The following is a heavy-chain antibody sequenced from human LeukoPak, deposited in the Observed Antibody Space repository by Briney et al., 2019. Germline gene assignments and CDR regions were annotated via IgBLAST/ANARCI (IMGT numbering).Heavy chain of an antibody. V-gene: IGHV3-7*01. Sequence: KTGGSLRLSCAASGFTFSDYWMSWVRQAPGKGLEWVANIKQDGSEEYYVDSVKGRFTISRDNAKNSLYLQMNSLRAEDTAVYYCARERVGAATLFDYWGQGTLVTVSS. CDR2: IKQDGSEE. CDR1: GFTFSDYW. CDR3: ARERVGAATLFDY. D-gene: IGHD1-26*01. J-gene: IGHJ4*02.